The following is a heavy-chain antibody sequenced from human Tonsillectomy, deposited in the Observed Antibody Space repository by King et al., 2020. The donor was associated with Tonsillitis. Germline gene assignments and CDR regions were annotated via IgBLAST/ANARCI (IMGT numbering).Heavy chain of an antibody. CDR1: GFTFSSYN. CDR3: AGDSFDYFSGMDV. Sequence: EVQLQESGGGLVKPGGSLRLSCAASGFTFSSYNMNWVRQAPGKGLGWVSSISNSSTYKSYADSVRGRFTISRDTAKNSLYLQMNRLRAEDTAVYYCAGDSFDYFSGMDVWGQGTTVTVSS. CDR2: ISNSSTYK. V-gene: IGHV3-21*01. D-gene: IGHD3-9*01. J-gene: IGHJ6*02.